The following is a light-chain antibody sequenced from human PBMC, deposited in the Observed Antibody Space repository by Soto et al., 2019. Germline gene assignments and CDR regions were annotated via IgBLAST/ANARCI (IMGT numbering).Light chain of an antibody. CDR1: SSGVGGYNF. V-gene: IGLV2-14*03. J-gene: IGLJ2*01. Sequence: QSALTQPASVSGSPGQSITISCAGTSSGVGGYNFVSWYQHHPGKAPKLLIYDATNRPSEISDRFSASKSGNTASLTISGLQPEDEADYDCTSYTSGSTLEHVVFGGGTKLTVL. CDR3: TSYTSGSTLEHVV. CDR2: DAT.